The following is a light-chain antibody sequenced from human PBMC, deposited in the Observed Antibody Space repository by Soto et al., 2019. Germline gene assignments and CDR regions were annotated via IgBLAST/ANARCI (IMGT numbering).Light chain of an antibody. J-gene: IGKJ5*01. CDR2: WAS. CDR1: QSVLYSSNNKNY. CDR3: KQYYRTPPIT. Sequence: DIVMTQSPDSLAVSLGERATINCKSSQSVLYSSNNKNYLAWYQQKPGQPPKLLIYWASTRESGVPDRFSASGSGIDFPLTISSLQAEDVAVYYCKQYYRTPPITFGQGTRLQIK. V-gene: IGKV4-1*01.